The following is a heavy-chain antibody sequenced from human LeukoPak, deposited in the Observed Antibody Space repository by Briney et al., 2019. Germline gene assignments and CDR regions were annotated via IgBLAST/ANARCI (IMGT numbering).Heavy chain of an antibody. J-gene: IGHJ3*02. CDR1: GFTFSSYA. V-gene: IGHV3-23*01. Sequence: PGGSLRLSCAASGFTFSSYAMSWVRQAPGKGLEWVSAISGSGGSTYYADSVKGRFTISRDNAKNSLYLQMNSLRAEDTAVYYCARDLRGLSSAFDIWGQGTMVTVSS. D-gene: IGHD3-16*01. CDR2: ISGSGGST. CDR3: ARDLRGLSSAFDI.